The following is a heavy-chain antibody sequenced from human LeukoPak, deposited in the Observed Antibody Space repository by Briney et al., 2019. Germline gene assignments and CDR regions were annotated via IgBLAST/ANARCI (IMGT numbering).Heavy chain of an antibody. CDR1: GLTFSDHY. V-gene: IGHV3-72*01. D-gene: IGHD4-17*01. Sequence: GSLRLSCATSGLTFSDHYMDWVRQAPGKGLEWVARTRTKAKDYTTEYAASVKGRFTVSRDESMHSLYLQMNSLKTEDTAVYYCARGPTVTFNYHYGMDVWGQGTTVTVSS. J-gene: IGHJ6*02. CDR3: ARGPTVTFNYHYGMDV. CDR2: TRTKAKDYTT.